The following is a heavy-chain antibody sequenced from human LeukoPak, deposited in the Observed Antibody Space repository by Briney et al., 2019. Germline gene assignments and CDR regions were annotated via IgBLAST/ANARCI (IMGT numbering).Heavy chain of an antibody. D-gene: IGHD3-22*01. CDR1: GGSFSGYY. J-gene: IGHJ4*02. CDR2: INHSGST. Sequence: SETLSLTCAVYGGSFSGYYWSWIRQPPGKGLEWIGEINHSGSTNYNPSLKSRVTISVDTSKNQFSLKLSSVTAADTAVYYCARHPGYDSSGYYQSDYWGQGTLVTVSS. V-gene: IGHV4-34*01. CDR3: ARHPGYDSSGYYQSDY.